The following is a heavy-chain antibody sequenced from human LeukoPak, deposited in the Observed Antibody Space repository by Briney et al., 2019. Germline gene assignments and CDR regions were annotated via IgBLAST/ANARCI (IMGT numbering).Heavy chain of an antibody. CDR2: ISSSGSTI. V-gene: IGHV3-11*04. CDR3: ARFGELFLEWLLDV. D-gene: IGHD3-3*01. J-gene: IGHJ6*04. CDR1: GFTFSDYY. Sequence: PGGSLRLSCAASGFTFSDYYMSWIRQAPGKGLEWVSYISSSGSTIYYADSVKGRFTISRDNAKNSLYLQMNSLRAEDTAVYYCARFGELFLEWLLDVWGKGTTVTVSS.